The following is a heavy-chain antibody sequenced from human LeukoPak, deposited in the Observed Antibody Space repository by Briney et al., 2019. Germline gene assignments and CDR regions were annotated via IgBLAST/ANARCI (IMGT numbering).Heavy chain of an antibody. CDR2: INWNGAWT. Sequence: PGGSLRLSRAASGFKFDDYGMSWVRQAPGKGLERVCDINWNGAWTGYADSVKGRFTISRDNAKNSLYLQMNSLRAEDTALYYCAGYYYDSSRGFDLWGQGTLATVSA. CDR1: GFKFDDYG. CDR3: AGYYYDSSRGFDL. D-gene: IGHD3-22*01. J-gene: IGHJ5*02. V-gene: IGHV3-20*04.